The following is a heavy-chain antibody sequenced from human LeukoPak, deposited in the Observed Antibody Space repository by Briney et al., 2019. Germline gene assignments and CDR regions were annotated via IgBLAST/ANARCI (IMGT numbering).Heavy chain of an antibody. CDR1: GGTFSSYA. Sequence: ASVKVSCKASGGTFSSYAISWVRQAPGQGLEWMGGIIPIFGTANYAQKFQGRVTITTDESTSTAYMELSSLRSEDTAVYSCARGAVVPAAPFDPWGQGTLVTVSS. V-gene: IGHV1-69*05. D-gene: IGHD2-2*01. CDR3: ARGAVVPAAPFDP. J-gene: IGHJ5*02. CDR2: IIPIFGTA.